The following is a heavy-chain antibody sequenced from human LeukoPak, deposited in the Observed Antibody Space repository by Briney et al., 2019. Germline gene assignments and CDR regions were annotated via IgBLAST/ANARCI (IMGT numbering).Heavy chain of an antibody. J-gene: IGHJ3*02. D-gene: IGHD2-15*01. Sequence: GGSPRLSCAASGFTFSDYYMSWIRQAPGKGLEWVSYISSSGSTIYYADSVKGRFTISRDNAKNTVFLQMNSLRVADTAVYHCAKDLWSCYDIWGQGTKVTVSS. CDR3: AKDLWSCYDI. CDR2: ISSSGSTI. V-gene: IGHV3-11*04. CDR1: GFTFSDYY.